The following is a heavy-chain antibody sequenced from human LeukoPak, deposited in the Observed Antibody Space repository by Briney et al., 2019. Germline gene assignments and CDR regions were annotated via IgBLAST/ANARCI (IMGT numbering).Heavy chain of an antibody. V-gene: IGHV1-8*01. CDR1: GYTFTSYD. J-gene: IGHJ4*02. CDR2: MNPDSGNT. D-gene: IGHD5-24*01. Sequence: GASVKVSCKASGYTFTSYDINWGRQATGQGLEWMGWMNPDSGNTGYAQKFQGRVTMTRNTSISTAYMELSSLRSEDTAVYYCARGVVEMATIGEVDYWGQGTLVTVSS. CDR3: ARGVVEMATIGEVDY.